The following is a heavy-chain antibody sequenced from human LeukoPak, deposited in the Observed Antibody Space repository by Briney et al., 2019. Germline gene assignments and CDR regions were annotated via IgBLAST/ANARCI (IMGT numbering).Heavy chain of an antibody. V-gene: IGHV3-30*04. D-gene: IGHD2/OR15-2a*01. CDR1: GFTFRNYA. J-gene: IGHJ4*02. CDR2: ISYDGSNK. CDR3: ARENTDYYYFDY. Sequence: GGSLRLSCAASGFTFRNYAMFWVRQAPGKGLEWLAVISYDGSNKYHADSVKGRFTISRDNSKNTFYLQMNSLGGEDTAVYYCARENTDYYYFDYWGQGTLVTVSS.